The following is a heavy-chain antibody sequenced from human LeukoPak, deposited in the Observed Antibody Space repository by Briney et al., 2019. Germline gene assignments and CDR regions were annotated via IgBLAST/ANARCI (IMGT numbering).Heavy chain of an antibody. J-gene: IGHJ4*02. CDR1: GFTFSSYS. CDR2: ISSSSSTI. Sequence: GGSLRLSCAASGFTFSSYSMNWVRQAPGKGLEWVSYISSSSSTIYYADSVKGRFTISRDNAKNSLYLQMNSLRAEDTAVYYCARNPPTVTTWTFDYWGQGTLVTVSS. V-gene: IGHV3-48*04. D-gene: IGHD4-17*01. CDR3: ARNPPTVTTWTFDY.